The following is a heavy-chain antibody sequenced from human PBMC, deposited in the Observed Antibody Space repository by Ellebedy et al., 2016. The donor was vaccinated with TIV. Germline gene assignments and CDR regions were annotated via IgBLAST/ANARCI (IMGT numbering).Heavy chain of an antibody. V-gene: IGHV4-39*07. CDR1: VGTISSISSSY. Sequence: SETLSLTXTVSVGTISSISSSYWGWIRQPPGKGLEWIGTIYDSGNTYYNPSLKSRITISVDTSKNQFSLKLSSVTAADTAVYYCARALSRGWYLFDYWGQGILVSVSS. CDR3: ARALSRGWYLFDY. J-gene: IGHJ4*02. CDR2: IYDSGNT. D-gene: IGHD6-19*01.